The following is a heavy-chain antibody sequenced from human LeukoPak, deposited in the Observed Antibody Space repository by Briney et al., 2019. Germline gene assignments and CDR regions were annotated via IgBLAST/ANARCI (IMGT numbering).Heavy chain of an antibody. D-gene: IGHD6-13*01. CDR1: GFTFSDYY. J-gene: IGHJ6*01. CDR2: ISHSGSTI. CDR3: ARSPRSSSLFYYGMDV. Sequence: GGSLRLSCAASGFTFSDYYMSWVRQPPGKGLEWVSYISHSGSTIYYADSVKGRFTISRDNAEKSLYLQMNSLRAEDTAVYYCARSPRSSSLFYYGMDVWGQGTTVTVPS. V-gene: IGHV3-11*04.